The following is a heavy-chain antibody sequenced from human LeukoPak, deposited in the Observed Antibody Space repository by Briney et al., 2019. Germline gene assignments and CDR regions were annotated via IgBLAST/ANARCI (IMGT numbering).Heavy chain of an antibody. J-gene: IGHJ4*02. CDR2: IHSSGSTK. V-gene: IGHV3-11*01. D-gene: IGHD3-3*01. Sequence: PAETLSLTCAASGFTFSDYYMSWIRQPPGKGLEWVSYIHSSGSTKYYADLVKRRFTFSGNNTKHSLYQQITSPTAEATAYYYGASERWLGVVPNWGQGTMVTVSS. CDR3: ASERWLGVVPN. CDR1: GFTFSDYY.